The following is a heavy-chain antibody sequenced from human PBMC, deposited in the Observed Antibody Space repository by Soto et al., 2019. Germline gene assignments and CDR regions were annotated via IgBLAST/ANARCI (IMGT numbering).Heavy chain of an antibody. J-gene: IGHJ4*02. CDR3: AKSPRGEMATD. CDR2: INTYNGMT. CDR1: GYTFINYH. D-gene: IGHD5-12*01. V-gene: IGHV1-18*01. Sequence: QVQLVQSGGGVKKPGASVTVSCKASGYTFINYHITWVRQAPGQGLEWMAWINTYNGMTDYAQKFQGRVTAYMELRNLGSDDTVVYFCAKSPRGEMATDWGQGTLVTVSS.